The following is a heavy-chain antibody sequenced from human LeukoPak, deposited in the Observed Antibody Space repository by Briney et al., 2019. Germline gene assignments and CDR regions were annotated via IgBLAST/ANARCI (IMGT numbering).Heavy chain of an antibody. CDR2: IRSKANSYAT. J-gene: IGHJ6*04. Sequence: GGSLRLSCAASGFTFSGSAMHWVRQASGKGLEWVGRIRSKANSYATAYAASVKGRFTISRDDSKNTAYLQMNSLKTEDTAVYYCTSPLAPHVAVAGSYYYYGMDVWGKGTTVTVSS. CDR1: GFTFSGSA. V-gene: IGHV3-73*01. D-gene: IGHD6-19*01. CDR3: TSPLAPHVAVAGSYYYYGMDV.